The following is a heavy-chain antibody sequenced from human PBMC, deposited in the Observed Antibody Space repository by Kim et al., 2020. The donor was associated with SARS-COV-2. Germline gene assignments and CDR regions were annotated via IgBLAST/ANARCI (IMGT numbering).Heavy chain of an antibody. Sequence: ASSVKGRFTLSRANAKTTLYLQMNSLRAEDTAVYYCARGHLGELSSNDYWGQGTLVTVSS. J-gene: IGHJ4*02. CDR3: ARGHLGELSSNDY. V-gene: IGHV3-74*01. D-gene: IGHD3-16*02.